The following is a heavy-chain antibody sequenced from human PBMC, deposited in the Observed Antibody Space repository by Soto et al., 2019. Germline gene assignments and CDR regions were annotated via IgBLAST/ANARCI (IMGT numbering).Heavy chain of an antibody. CDR1: GDTFSGYS. Sequence: QVQMVQSGAEVKKPGSSVKVSCKASGDTFSGYSISWVRQAPGQGLEWMGGIIPLFGTTNYAQRFQGRVTITADKSTRTAYMELSRLKSEDTAIYYGARDLGSGYDPGDYWGQGTLVTVSS. CDR2: IIPLFGTT. D-gene: IGHD5-12*01. V-gene: IGHV1-69*14. J-gene: IGHJ4*02. CDR3: ARDLGSGYDPGDY.